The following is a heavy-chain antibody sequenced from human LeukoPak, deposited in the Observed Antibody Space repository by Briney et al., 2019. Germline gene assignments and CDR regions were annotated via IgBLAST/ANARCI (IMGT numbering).Heavy chain of an antibody. V-gene: IGHV1-46*01. J-gene: IGHJ6*02. CDR1: GYTFTSYY. CDR2: INPSGGST. Sequence: ASVKVSCKASGYTFTSYYMHWVRQAPGQGLEWIGIINPSGGSTSYAQKFQGRVTMTRDTSTSTVYMELSSLRSEDTAVYYCARYYNPYCSSTSCYAGDYYYYGMDVWGRGTTVTVSS. CDR3: ARYYNPYCSSTSCYAGDYYYYGMDV. D-gene: IGHD2-2*01.